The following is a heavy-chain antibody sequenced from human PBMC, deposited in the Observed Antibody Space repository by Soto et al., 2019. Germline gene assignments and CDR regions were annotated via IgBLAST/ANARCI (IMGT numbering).Heavy chain of an antibody. Sequence: SETLSLTCSVSGDSVSSGNYFWSWMRQPPGKGLEWIGYVSNSGNTNYNPSLKSRATISVDTSKNQFSLQLTSVTAADTAVYHCARTDSRGSWAAWFWGQGILVTVS. D-gene: IGHD3-22*01. CDR3: ARTDSRGSWAAWF. CDR1: GDSVSSGNYF. V-gene: IGHV4-61*01. CDR2: VSNSGNT. J-gene: IGHJ4*02.